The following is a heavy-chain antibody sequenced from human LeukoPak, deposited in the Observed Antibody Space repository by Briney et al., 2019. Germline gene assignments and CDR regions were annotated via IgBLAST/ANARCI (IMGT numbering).Heavy chain of an antibody. D-gene: IGHD3-22*01. V-gene: IGHV1-8*01. CDR2: MNPNSGNT. CDR3: ARSGAKYYYDSSGYYTDY. CDR1: GYTFTSYD. J-gene: IGHJ4*02. Sequence: ASVKVSCKASGYTFTSYDINWVRQATGQGLEWMGWMNPNSGNTGYAQKFQGRVTMTRNTSISTAYMELSSLRSEDTAVYYCARSGAKYYYDSSGYYTDYWGQGTLVTVSS.